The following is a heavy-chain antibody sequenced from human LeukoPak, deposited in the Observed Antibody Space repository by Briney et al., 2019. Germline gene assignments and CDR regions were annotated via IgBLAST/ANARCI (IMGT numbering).Heavy chain of an antibody. J-gene: IGHJ3*02. D-gene: IGHD1-14*01. V-gene: IGHV4-59*11. CDR2: VYYSGST. Sequence: SETLSLTCTVSGGSISAHYWNWIRQPPGKGLEWIGYVYYSGSTNYNPSLKSRVTMSVDTSKNQFSLKLSSVTAADTAMYYCARRKPTGDLNAFDIWGQGTMVTVPS. CDR1: GGSISAHY. CDR3: ARRKPTGDLNAFDI.